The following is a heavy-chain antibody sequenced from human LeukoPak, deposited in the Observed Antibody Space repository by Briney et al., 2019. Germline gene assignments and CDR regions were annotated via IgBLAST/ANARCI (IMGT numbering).Heavy chain of an antibody. D-gene: IGHD5-18*01. V-gene: IGHV4-39*01. Sequence: SETLSHTCTVSGGSISSSSYYWGWIRQPPGKGLEWIGSIYYSGSTYYNPSLKSRVTISVDTSKNQFSLKLSSVTAADTAVYYCASPGRYSYGSYWGQGTLVTVSS. CDR1: GGSISSSSYY. J-gene: IGHJ4*02. CDR2: IYYSGST. CDR3: ASPGRYSYGSY.